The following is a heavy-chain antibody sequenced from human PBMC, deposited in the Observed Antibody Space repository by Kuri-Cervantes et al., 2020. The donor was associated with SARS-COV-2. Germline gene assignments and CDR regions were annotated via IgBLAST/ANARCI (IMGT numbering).Heavy chain of an antibody. V-gene: IGHV3-15*01. D-gene: IGHD2-8*01. Sequence: GESLKISCAASGFTFSNAWMSWVRQAPGKGLEWVGRIKSKTDGGTTDYAAPVKGRFTISRDDSKNTLYLQMNSLKTEDTAVYYCTTDGRTFAVYCTNGVCYTSWGQGTLVTVSS. CDR3: TTDGRTFAVYCTNGVCYTS. CDR2: IKSKTDGGTT. CDR1: GFTFSNAW. J-gene: IGHJ5*02.